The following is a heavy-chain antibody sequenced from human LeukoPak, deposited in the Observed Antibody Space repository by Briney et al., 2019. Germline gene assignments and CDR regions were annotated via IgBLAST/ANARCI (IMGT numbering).Heavy chain of an antibody. Sequence: SETLSLTCTVSGGSISNSSYYWGWIRQPPGKGLEWIGSIYYSGSTYYNPSLNSRVTISVDTSKNQFSLKLSSVTAADTAVYYCARIVLGYCSSTSCYTWFDPWGQGTLVTVSS. CDR3: ARIVLGYCSSTSCYTWFDP. J-gene: IGHJ5*02. CDR1: GGSISNSSYY. CDR2: IYYSGST. V-gene: IGHV4-39*01. D-gene: IGHD2-2*02.